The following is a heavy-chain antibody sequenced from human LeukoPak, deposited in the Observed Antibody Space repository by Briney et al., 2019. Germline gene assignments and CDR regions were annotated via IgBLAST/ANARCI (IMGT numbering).Heavy chain of an antibody. Sequence: GGSLRLSCAASGFTFTTYGMHWVRQAPGKGLEWVAFIYYDGSNIYYADYVKGRFTISRDISKNTLYLQMDSLRAEDTAIYYCARDWKTNSFDYWGQGTLVTVSS. CDR2: IYYDGSNI. J-gene: IGHJ4*02. D-gene: IGHD1-1*01. CDR1: GFTFTTYG. V-gene: IGHV3-33*08. CDR3: ARDWKTNSFDY.